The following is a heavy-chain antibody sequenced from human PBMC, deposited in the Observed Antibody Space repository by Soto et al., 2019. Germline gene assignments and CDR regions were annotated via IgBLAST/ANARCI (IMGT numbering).Heavy chain of an antibody. CDR2: ISSSSSYK. J-gene: IGHJ6*02. V-gene: IGHV3-21*01. CDR1: GFTFSSYS. Sequence: GGSLRLSCAASGFTFSSYSMNWVRQAPGKGLEWVSSISSSSSYKYYADSVKGRFTISRDNAKNTLYLQMNSLRAEDTAVYYCASARLLWSKNGMGFGGQGNAVTVSS. CDR3: ASARLLWSKNGMGF. D-gene: IGHD2-21*02.